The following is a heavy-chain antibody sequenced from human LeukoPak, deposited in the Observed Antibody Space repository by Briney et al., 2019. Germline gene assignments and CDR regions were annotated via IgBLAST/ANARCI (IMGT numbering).Heavy chain of an antibody. CDR3: ARDHLLDTAMVLEYVYYYGMDV. CDR2: IKQDGSEK. CDR1: GFTFSSYW. Sequence: PGGSLRLSCAASGFTFSSYWISWVRQAPGKGLEWVANIKQDGSEKYYVDSVKGRFTISRDNAKNSLYLQMNSLRAEDTAVYYCARDHLLDTAMVLEYVYYYGMDVWGQRTTVTVSS. D-gene: IGHD5-18*01. J-gene: IGHJ6*02. V-gene: IGHV3-7*01.